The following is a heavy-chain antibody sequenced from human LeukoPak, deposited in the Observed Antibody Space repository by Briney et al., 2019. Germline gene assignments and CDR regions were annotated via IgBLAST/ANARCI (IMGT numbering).Heavy chain of an antibody. J-gene: IGHJ3*02. Sequence: GGPLRLSCAASGFSFSSYWMHWVPQAPGKGLVWVARIQYDGSTTNYADSVKGRFTISRDNAKKTLYVQMNSLRAEDTAVYYCARALVAGVTLNALDIWGRGTMVTVSS. V-gene: IGHV3-74*01. D-gene: IGHD2-15*01. CDR3: ARALVAGVTLNALDI. CDR2: IQYDGSTT. CDR1: GFSFSSYW.